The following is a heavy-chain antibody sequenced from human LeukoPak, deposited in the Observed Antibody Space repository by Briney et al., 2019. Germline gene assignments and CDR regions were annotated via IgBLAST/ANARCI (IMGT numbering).Heavy chain of an antibody. CDR2: ISNSDDTR. Sequence: PGGSLRLSCAASGYTFTSYSMSWVRQAPGKGLEWVSFISNSDDTRYYADSVRGRFTISRDDAKNSLYLQMSSLRDGDTAVYYCVRGYYSNSSDFWGQGTVVTVSS. CDR3: VRGYYSNSSDF. D-gene: IGHD2/OR15-2a*01. J-gene: IGHJ3*01. CDR1: GYTFTSYS. V-gene: IGHV3-48*02.